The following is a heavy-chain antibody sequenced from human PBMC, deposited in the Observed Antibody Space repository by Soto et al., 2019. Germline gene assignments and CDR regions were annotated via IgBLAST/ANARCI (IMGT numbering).Heavy chain of an antibody. J-gene: IGHJ3*02. D-gene: IGHD6-6*01. CDR3: ARDDSRSSSAFDI. V-gene: IGHV3-23*01. Sequence: EVQVLESGGALVQPGGSLRLSCAASGFSFSDYTMNWVRQATGQGLEWVSTIRGSGGITYYADSVKGRYTISRANSKHTLYLQMNSLRAADTAVYYCARDDSRSSSAFDIWGNGTMVSFSS. CDR2: IRGSGGIT. CDR1: GFSFSDYT.